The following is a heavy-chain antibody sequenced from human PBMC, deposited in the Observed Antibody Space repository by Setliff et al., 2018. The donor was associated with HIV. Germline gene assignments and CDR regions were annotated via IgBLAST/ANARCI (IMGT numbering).Heavy chain of an antibody. CDR3: ARGFDYAQRPPLYYFDY. J-gene: IGHJ4*02. Sequence: PSETLSLTCTVSGGSISSGYYYWGWIRQHPGKGLEWIGYIYYSGNPFYNPSLRSRVTISLDTSKNQFSLKLSSVTAADTAVYYCARGFDYAQRPPLYYFDYWGQGTLVTVSS. CDR2: IYYSGNP. CDR1: GGSISSGYYY. D-gene: IGHD2-2*01. V-gene: IGHV4-31*02.